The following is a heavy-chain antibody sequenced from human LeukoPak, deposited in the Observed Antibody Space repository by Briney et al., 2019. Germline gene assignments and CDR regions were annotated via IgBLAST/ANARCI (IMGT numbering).Heavy chain of an antibody. V-gene: IGHV1-2*02. J-gene: IGHJ3*02. Sequence: ASVKVSCKASGYTFTGYYMHWVRQAAGQGLEWMGWINPNSGGTNYAQKFQGRVTMTRDTSISTAYMELSRLRSDDTAVYYCARDSPGTGTTEAFDIWGQGTMVTVSS. CDR1: GYTFTGYY. D-gene: IGHD1-7*01. CDR3: ARDSPGTGTTEAFDI. CDR2: INPNSGGT.